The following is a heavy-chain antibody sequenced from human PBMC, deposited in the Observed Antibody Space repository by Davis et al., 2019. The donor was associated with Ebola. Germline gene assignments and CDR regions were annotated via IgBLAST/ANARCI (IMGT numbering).Heavy chain of an antibody. CDR2: ITTRSNSV. CDR1: GFIFNRSG. CDR3: RAVPLLSLVFHDY. D-gene: IGHD3-16*01. J-gene: IGHJ4*02. Sequence: GGSLRLSCEASGFIFNRSGMNWVRQAPGKGLEWVSYITTRSNSVYYADSVKGRFTISRDNAKHLLFLEMNSLSADDTAVYYCRAVPLLSLVFHDYWGQGTLVTVSS. V-gene: IGHV3-21*04.